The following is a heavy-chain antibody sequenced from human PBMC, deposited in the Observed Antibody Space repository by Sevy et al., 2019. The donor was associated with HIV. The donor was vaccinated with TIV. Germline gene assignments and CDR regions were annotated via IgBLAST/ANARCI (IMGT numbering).Heavy chain of an antibody. D-gene: IGHD5-12*01. Sequence: GESLKISCKGSGYSFSTYWIAWVRQMPGKGLEWMGIIYPGDSDTRYSPPFQGQVTISADKSISTAYLQWSSLKASDTAMYYCARRGYGDYFDYWGQGTLVTVSS. CDR2: IYPGDSDT. CDR3: ARRGYGDYFDY. V-gene: IGHV5-51*01. CDR1: GYSFSTYW. J-gene: IGHJ4*02.